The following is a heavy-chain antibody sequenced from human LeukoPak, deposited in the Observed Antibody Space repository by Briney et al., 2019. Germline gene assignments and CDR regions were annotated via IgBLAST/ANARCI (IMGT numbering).Heavy chain of an antibody. CDR2: INHSGST. J-gene: IGHJ4*02. CDR3: ARNRRY. CDR1: GGSFSGYY. V-gene: IGHV4-34*01. Sequence: SETLSLTCAVYGGSFSGYYWSWIRQPPGKGLEWIGEINHSGSTNYNPSLKSRVTISVDTFKNQFSLKLSSVTAADTAVYYCARNRRYWGQGTLVTVSS.